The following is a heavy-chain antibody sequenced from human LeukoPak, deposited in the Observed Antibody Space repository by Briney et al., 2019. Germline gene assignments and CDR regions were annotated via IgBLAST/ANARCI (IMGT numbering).Heavy chain of an antibody. V-gene: IGHV4-31*03. CDR3: ARDWSGPYYFDH. CDR1: GGSISSGGYY. D-gene: IGHD3-3*01. J-gene: IGHJ4*01. Sequence: SQTLSLTCTVFGGSISSGGYYWTWIRQPPGKGLEWIGYMSQTGSTYYNPSLKSRVTISVDTSKSQFSLKLTSVTAADTAVYYCARDWSGPYYFDHWGQGILVTVSS. CDR2: MSQTGST.